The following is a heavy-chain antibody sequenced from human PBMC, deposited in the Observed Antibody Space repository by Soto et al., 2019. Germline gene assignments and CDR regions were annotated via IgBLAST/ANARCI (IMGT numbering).Heavy chain of an antibody. CDR1: GGSISSSSYY. Sequence: QLQLQESGPGLVKPSETLSLTCTVSGGSISSSSYYWGWIRQPPGKGLEWIGSIYYSGSTYYNPSLKSRVTISVDTSKNQFSLKLSSVTAADTAVYYCTVVVVAATLPVGMDVWGQGTTVTVSS. CDR2: IYYSGST. CDR3: TVVVVAATLPVGMDV. D-gene: IGHD2-15*01. J-gene: IGHJ6*02. V-gene: IGHV4-39*01.